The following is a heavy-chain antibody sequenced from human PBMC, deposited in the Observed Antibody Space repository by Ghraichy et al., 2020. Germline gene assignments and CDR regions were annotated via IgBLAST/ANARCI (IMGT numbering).Heavy chain of an antibody. J-gene: IGHJ3*02. CDR1: GASISSYY. D-gene: IGHD2-15*01. CDR3: ASLSGGAFHI. V-gene: IGHV4-59*01. CDR2: IYYSGST. Sequence: PETLSLTCTVSGASISSYYWSWIRQPPGKGLEWIGSIYYSGSTNYNPSLKSRVTMSVDTPKNQFSLKLSSVTAADTAVYYCASLSGGAFHIWGQGTLVTVSS.